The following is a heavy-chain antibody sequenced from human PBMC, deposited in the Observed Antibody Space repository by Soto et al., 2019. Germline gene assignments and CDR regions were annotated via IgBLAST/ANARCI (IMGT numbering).Heavy chain of an antibody. CDR3: ARDRGPRPLPLGY. D-gene: IGHD1-26*01. Sequence: GASVKVSCKASGGTFSSYAISWVRQAPGQGLEWMGRIIPIFGTANYAQKFQGRVTITADESTSTAYMELSSLRSEDTAVYYCARDRGPRPLPLGYWGQGTLVTVSS. CDR1: GGTFSSYA. CDR2: IIPIFGTA. J-gene: IGHJ4*02. V-gene: IGHV1-69*13.